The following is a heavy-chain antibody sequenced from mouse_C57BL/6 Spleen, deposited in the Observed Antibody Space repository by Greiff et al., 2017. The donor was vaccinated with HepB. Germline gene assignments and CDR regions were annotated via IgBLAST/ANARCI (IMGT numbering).Heavy chain of an antibody. CDR2: INPSTGGT. CDR1: GYSFTGYY. CDR3: ARNRGYGAMDY. D-gene: IGHD2-2*01. J-gene: IGHJ4*01. V-gene: IGHV1-42*01. Sequence: EVQLQQSGPELVKPGASVKISCKASGYSFTGYYMNWVKQSPEKSLEWIGEINPSTGGTTYNQKFKAKATLTVDKSSSTAYMQLKSLTSEDSAVYYCARNRGYGAMDYWGQGTSVTVSS.